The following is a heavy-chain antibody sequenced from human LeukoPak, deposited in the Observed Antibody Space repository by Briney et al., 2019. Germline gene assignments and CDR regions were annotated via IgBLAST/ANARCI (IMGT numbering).Heavy chain of an antibody. D-gene: IGHD5-18*01. CDR2: ISYDGSNK. Sequence: PGRSLRLSCAASGFTFSSYGMHWVRQAPGKGLEWVAVISYDGSNKYYADSVKGRFTISRDNSKNTLYLQMNSLRAEDTAVYYCAKPYDGYTSFDYWGHGALLTVSS. CDR1: GFTFSSYG. V-gene: IGHV3-30*18. CDR3: AKPYDGYTSFDY. J-gene: IGHJ4*01.